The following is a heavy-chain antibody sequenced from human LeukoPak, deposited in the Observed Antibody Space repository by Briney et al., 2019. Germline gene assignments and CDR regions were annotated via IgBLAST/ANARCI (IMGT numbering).Heavy chain of an antibody. CDR1: GFTFSTYN. Sequence: PGGSLRLSCAASGFTFSTYNMNWVRQAPGQGLEWVSYISSSSTTIYYADSVKGRFTISRDSAKNSLYLQMNSLRSEDTAVYYCARGTAMVTFAQDYYFDYWGRGTLVTVSS. D-gene: IGHD5-18*01. CDR2: ISSSSTTI. V-gene: IGHV3-48*01. J-gene: IGHJ4*01. CDR3: ARGTAMVTFAQDYYFDY.